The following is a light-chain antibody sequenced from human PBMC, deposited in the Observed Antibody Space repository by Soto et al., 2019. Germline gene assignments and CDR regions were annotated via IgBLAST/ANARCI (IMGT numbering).Light chain of an antibody. V-gene: IGKV3-20*01. CDR3: QQYGSSLPYT. CDR2: GAG. J-gene: IGKJ2*01. Sequence: EIALTQSPGTLSLSPGERATLSCRANETVRSSSLAWYQQKPGQAPRLLIYGAGNRASGIPDRFSGRGSGTDFTLTISRLEPEDVAVYYCQQYGSSLPYTFGQGTKLEI. CDR1: ETVRSSS.